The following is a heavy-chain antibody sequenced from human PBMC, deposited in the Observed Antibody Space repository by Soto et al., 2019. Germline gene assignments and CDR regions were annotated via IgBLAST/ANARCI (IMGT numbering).Heavy chain of an antibody. D-gene: IGHD3-3*01. CDR3: GRANRDAVAIVGVVIPGLDY. Sequence: GGSLRLSCAASGFTFSNYWMHWVRQSPGKGLVWVSRINSNGGSTTYADPVNGRFTISRDNAKNTRYLQMSSLSAEDTAVYFCGRANRDAVAIVGVVIPGLDYWGQGTPVTVSS. J-gene: IGHJ4*02. CDR2: INSNGGST. CDR1: GFTFSNYW. V-gene: IGHV3-74*01.